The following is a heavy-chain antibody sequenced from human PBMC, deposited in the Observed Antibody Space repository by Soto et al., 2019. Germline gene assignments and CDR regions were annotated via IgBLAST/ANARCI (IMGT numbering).Heavy chain of an antibody. CDR1: GDSVSSSSVT. D-gene: IGHD1-26*01. CDR3: VRLIGNSWLDF. V-gene: IGHV6-1*01. Sequence: PSQTLSLTCAISGDSVSSSSVTWNWIRQSPSRGLEWLGRTYYRSKWYNDYAESVKSRITINPDTSKNQFSLHLNSVTPEDTVVYYCVRLIGNSWLDFWGQGTLVTVAS. J-gene: IGHJ5*01. CDR2: TYYRSKWYN.